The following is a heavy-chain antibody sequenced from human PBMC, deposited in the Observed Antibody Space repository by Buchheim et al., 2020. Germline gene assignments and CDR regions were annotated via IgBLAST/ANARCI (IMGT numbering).Heavy chain of an antibody. CDR3: AREVSMIRGLFNY. V-gene: IGHV1-8*01. CDR2: MNPNSGST. D-gene: IGHD3-10*01. CDR1: GYTVTSYD. Sequence: QVQLVQSGAEVKTPGASVKVSCKASGYTVTSYDINWVRQATGRGLEWMGWMNPNSGSTGYAQKFQGRVTMTRDTSISTVYMELSSLRSEDTAVYYCAREVSMIRGLFNYWGQGTL. J-gene: IGHJ4*02.